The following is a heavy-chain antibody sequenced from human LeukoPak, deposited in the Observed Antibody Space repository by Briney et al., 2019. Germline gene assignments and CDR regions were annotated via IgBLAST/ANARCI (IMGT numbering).Heavy chain of an antibody. CDR3: AANYYDSSGYEGYYFDY. J-gene: IGHJ4*02. CDR1: GGSISSSSYY. D-gene: IGHD3-22*01. CDR2: IYYSGST. Sequence: SETLSLTCTVSGGSISSSSYYWGWIRQPPGKGLEWIGSIYYSGSTYYNPSLKSRVTISVDTSKNQFSLKLSSVTAADTAVYYCAANYYDSSGYEGYYFDYWGQGTLVTVSS. V-gene: IGHV4-39*07.